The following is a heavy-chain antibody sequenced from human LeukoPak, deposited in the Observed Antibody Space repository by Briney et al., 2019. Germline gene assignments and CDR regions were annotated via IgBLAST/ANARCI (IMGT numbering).Heavy chain of an antibody. CDR3: TRDGYRLDVFDI. D-gene: IGHD1-1*01. CDR1: GFTFSRNA. CDR2: ASSDGSIT. V-gene: IGHV3-74*01. Sequence: PGGSLRLSCAASGFTFSRNAMNWVRQAPGKGLVWVSRASSDGSITTYADGVKGRFTISRDNAKNTLYLQMDSLKAEDTAIYYCTRDGYRLDVFDIWGQGTMVTVSS. J-gene: IGHJ3*02.